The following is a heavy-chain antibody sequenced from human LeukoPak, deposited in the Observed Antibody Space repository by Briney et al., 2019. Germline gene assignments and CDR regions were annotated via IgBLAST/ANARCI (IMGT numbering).Heavy chain of an antibody. V-gene: IGHV1-2*02. CDR1: GYTFTGYY. CDR2: INPNSGGT. J-gene: IGHJ6*03. Sequence: GASVKVSCKASGYTFTGYYMHWVRQAPGQGLEWMGWINPNSGGTNYAQKFQGRVTMTRDTSISTAYMELSRLRSDDTAVYYCARDHMWFGELLSVYYYMDVWGKGTTVTVSS. CDR3: ARDHMWFGELLSVYYYMDV. D-gene: IGHD3-10*01.